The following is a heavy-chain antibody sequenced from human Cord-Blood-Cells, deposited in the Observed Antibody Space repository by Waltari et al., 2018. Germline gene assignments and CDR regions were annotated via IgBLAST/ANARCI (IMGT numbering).Heavy chain of an antibody. J-gene: IGHJ4*02. CDR3: ATAGFLESQFDY. V-gene: IGHV3-23*01. CDR1: GFTFSSYA. CDR2: ISGSGGST. D-gene: IGHD3-3*01. Sequence: EVQLLESGGGLVQPGGSLRLSCAASGFTFSSYALIWVRQAPGKGLEWVSAISGSGGSTYYADSVKGRFTISRDNSKNTLYLQMNSLRAEDTAVYYCATAGFLESQFDYWGQGTLVTVSS.